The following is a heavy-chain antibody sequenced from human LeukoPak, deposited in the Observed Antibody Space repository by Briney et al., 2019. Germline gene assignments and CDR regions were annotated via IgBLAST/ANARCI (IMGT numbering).Heavy chain of an antibody. CDR1: GFTFSSYA. Sequence: GGSLRLSCAASGFTFSSYAMHWVRQAPGKGLEWVAVISYDGSNKYYADSVKGRFTISRDNSKNTLYLQMNSLRAEDTAVYYCARQTIRSWFDPWGQGTLVTVSS. CDR2: ISYDGSNK. J-gene: IGHJ5*02. D-gene: IGHD3-10*01. V-gene: IGHV3-30-3*01. CDR3: ARQTIRSWFDP.